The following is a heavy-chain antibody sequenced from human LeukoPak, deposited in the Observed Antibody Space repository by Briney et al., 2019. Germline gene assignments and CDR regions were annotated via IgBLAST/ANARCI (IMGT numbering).Heavy chain of an antibody. V-gene: IGHV3-23*01. D-gene: IGHD2-2*02. CDR2: ISGSGGST. CDR3: AREGYCSSTSCYKDWFDP. CDR1: GFTFSSYA. J-gene: IGHJ5*02. Sequence: GGSLRLSCAASGFTFSSYAMSWVRQAPGKGLEWVSAISGSGGSTYYADSVKGRFTISRDNSKNTLYLQMNSLRAEDTAVYYCAREGYCSSTSCYKDWFDPWGQGTLVTVSS.